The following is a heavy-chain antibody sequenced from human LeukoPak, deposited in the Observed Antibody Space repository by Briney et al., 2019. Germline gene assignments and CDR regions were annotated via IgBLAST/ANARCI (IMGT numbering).Heavy chain of an antibody. J-gene: IGHJ4*02. V-gene: IGHV1-69*05. D-gene: IGHD5-24*01. Sequence: KVSCKASGGTFSSYAISWVRQAPGQGLEWMGGIIPIFGTANYAQKFQGRVTITTDESTSTAYMELSSLRSEDTAVYYCARESADGYPRNYYFDYWGQGTLVTVSS. CDR3: ARESADGYPRNYYFDY. CDR2: IIPIFGTA. CDR1: GGTFSSYA.